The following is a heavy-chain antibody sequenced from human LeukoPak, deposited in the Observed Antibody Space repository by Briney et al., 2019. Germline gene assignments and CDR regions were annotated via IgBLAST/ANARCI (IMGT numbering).Heavy chain of an antibody. CDR2: INHSGST. J-gene: IGHJ5*02. Sequence: PSETLSLTCTVYGGSFRGYYWSWIPEPPGKGVEWIGDINHSGSTNYNPSLKSRGTISVDTSKNQLSLKLSSVTAADTGVYYCANFGDWFEPWGQGTLVSVSS. CDR1: GGSFRGYY. CDR3: ANFGDWFEP. D-gene: IGHD2-21*01. V-gene: IGHV4-34*01.